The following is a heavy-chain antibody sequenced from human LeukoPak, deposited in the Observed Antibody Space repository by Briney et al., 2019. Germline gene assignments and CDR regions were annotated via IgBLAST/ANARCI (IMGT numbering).Heavy chain of an antibody. D-gene: IGHD3/OR15-3a*01. CDR1: GGSISSGGYY. CDR3: ARGWTGYPFDY. V-gene: IGHV4-30-2*01. Sequence: SETLSLTCTVSGGSISSGGYYWSWIRQHPGKGLEWIGYIYHSGSTYYNPSLKSRVTISVDRSKNQFSLKLSSVTAADTAVYYCARGWTGYPFDYWGQGTLVTVSS. J-gene: IGHJ4*02. CDR2: IYHSGST.